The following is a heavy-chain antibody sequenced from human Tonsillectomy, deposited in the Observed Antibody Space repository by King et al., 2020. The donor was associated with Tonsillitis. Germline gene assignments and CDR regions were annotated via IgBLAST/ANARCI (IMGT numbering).Heavy chain of an antibody. Sequence: VQLVESGGGVVQPGRSLRLSCAASGFTFSSYCMHWVRQAPGKGLEWVAVISYDGSNKYYADSVKGRFTTSRDNSKNTLYLQMNSLRADDTAVYYCAKDWLDSSGWDYFDYWGQGTLVTVSS. CDR3: AKDWLDSSGWDYFDY. CDR1: GFTFSSYC. J-gene: IGHJ4*02. V-gene: IGHV3-30*18. CDR2: ISYDGSNK. D-gene: IGHD6-19*01.